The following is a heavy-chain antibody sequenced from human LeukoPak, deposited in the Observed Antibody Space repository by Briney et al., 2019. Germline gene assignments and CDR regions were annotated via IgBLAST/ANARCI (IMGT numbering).Heavy chain of an antibody. CDR1: GGTFSSYA. CDR3: ARDPRYYDSSGYYH. J-gene: IGHJ5*02. V-gene: IGHV1-69*05. D-gene: IGHD3-22*01. Sequence: GSSVKVSCKASGGTFSSYASSWVRQAPGQGLEWMGRFIPIFGTANYAQKFQGRVTITTDESTSTAYMELSSLRSEDTAVYYCARDPRYYDSSGYYHWGQGTLVTVSS. CDR2: FIPIFGTA.